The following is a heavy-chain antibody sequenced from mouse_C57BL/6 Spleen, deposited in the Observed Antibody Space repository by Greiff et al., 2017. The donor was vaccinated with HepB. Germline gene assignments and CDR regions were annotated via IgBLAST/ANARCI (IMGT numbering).Heavy chain of an antibody. CDR2: IDPEDGDT. V-gene: IGHV14-1*01. CDR3: TTGGKYGYLDD. Sequence: EVQLQQSGAELVRPGASVKLSCTASGFNIKDYYMHWVKQRPEQGLEWIGRIDPEDGDTEYAQKFKGKATMTADKASNTAYMQLSSLTSEDTAVYYCTTGGKYGYLDDWGKGTTVTVSS. J-gene: IGHJ1*03. CDR1: GFNIKDYY.